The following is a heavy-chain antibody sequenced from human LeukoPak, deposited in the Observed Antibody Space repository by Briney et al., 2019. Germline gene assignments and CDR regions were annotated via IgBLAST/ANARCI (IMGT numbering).Heavy chain of an antibody. J-gene: IGHJ4*02. D-gene: IGHD3-10*01. Sequence: SGTLSLTCAVFGYSISSGYYWGWIRQPPGKGLEWIGSMYHSGSTYYNPSLKSRVIISVDTSKNQFSLRLRSVTAADTAVYYCARHSAFYYGSGTDYWGQGTLVTVSS. CDR1: GYSISSGYY. V-gene: IGHV4-38-2*01. CDR2: MYHSGST. CDR3: ARHSAFYYGSGTDY.